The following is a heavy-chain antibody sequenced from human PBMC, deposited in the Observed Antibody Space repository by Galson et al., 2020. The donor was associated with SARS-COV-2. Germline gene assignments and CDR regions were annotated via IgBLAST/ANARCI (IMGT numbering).Heavy chain of an antibody. CDR3: AREELVRGVS. J-gene: IGHJ4*02. V-gene: IGHV4-38-2*02. D-gene: IGHD3-10*01. Sequence: SETLSLTCAVSGYSISSGYYWGWIRQHPGKGLEWIGSIYHSGSTYYNPSLKSRVTISVDTSKNQFSLKLSSVTAADTAVYYCAREELVRGVSWGQGTLVTVSS. CDR2: IYHSGST. CDR1: GYSISSGYY.